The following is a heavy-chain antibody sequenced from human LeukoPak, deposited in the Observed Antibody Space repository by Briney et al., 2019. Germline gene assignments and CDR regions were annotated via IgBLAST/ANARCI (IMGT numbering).Heavy chain of an antibody. J-gene: IGHJ4*02. D-gene: IGHD5-12*01. CDR3: AKEVAGSGYPLFDY. CDR2: ISASGSRS. CDR1: GFTFSSYA. Sequence: PGASLRLSCAGSGFTFSSYAMSWVRQAPGRGLEWVSGISASGSRSYYVDSVKGRFTFSRDNSKKTLYLQMNSLRAEDTAIYYCAKEVAGSGYPLFDYWGQGTPVTVSS. V-gene: IGHV3-23*01.